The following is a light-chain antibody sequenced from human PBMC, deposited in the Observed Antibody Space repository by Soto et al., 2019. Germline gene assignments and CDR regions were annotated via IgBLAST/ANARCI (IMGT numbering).Light chain of an antibody. J-gene: IGKJ4*01. CDR1: HDIANY. CDR3: QQYDSVPELT. V-gene: IGKV1-33*01. Sequence: DIQMTQSPSSVSASVGDRVTITCQASHDIANYLNWYQHKAGEAPKLLIYDASKLQAGVPSRFSGSGFTRHFTFTITTLQAEDIGIYYYQQYDSVPELTFGGGTKVEI. CDR2: DAS.